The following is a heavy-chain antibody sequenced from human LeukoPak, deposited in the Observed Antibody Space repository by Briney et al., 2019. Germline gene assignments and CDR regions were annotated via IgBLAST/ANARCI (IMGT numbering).Heavy chain of an antibody. CDR1: GFTFSNAW. CDR2: IKSKTDGGTT. CDR3: SHMIRGVAN. J-gene: IGHJ4*02. V-gene: IGHV3-15*01. Sequence: GGSLRLSCSASGFTFSNAWMSWVRQAPGKGLEWVGRIKSKTDGGTTDYAAPVKGRFTISRDDSKNTLYLQMSSLKTEDTAVYYCSHMIRGVANWGQGTLVTVSS. D-gene: IGHD3-10*01.